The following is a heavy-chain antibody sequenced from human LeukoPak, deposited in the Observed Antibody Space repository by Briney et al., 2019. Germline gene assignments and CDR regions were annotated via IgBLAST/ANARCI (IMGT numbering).Heavy chain of an antibody. V-gene: IGHV4-39*07. Sequence: PSETLSLTCTVSGGSITSSNFYWGWIRQPPEKGLEWIGSIFYTGNTYYQPSLRGRLSISLDTSKNLFSLRLNSVTAADTAVYYCARNYYDSSGYYIDQFYFDSWGQGTLVTVSS. D-gene: IGHD3-22*01. J-gene: IGHJ4*02. CDR2: IFYTGNT. CDR1: GGSITSSNFY. CDR3: ARNYYDSSGYYIDQFYFDS.